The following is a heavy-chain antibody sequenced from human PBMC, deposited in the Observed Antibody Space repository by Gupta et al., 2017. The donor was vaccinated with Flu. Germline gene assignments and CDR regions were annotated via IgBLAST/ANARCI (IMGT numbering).Heavy chain of an antibody. Sequence: EVQLVQSGAEVKKPGESLKISCKGSGYSFTSYWIGWVRQMPGQGLEWMGIIYPGDSDTRYSPSFQGQVTISADKSISTAYLQWSSLKASDTAMYYCARHIRVPVYYYDSSGYYRMDYWGQGTLVTVSS. CDR3: ARHIRVPVYYYDSSGYYRMDY. D-gene: IGHD3-22*01. J-gene: IGHJ4*02. CDR1: GYSFTSYW. V-gene: IGHV5-51*01. CDR2: IYPGDSDT.